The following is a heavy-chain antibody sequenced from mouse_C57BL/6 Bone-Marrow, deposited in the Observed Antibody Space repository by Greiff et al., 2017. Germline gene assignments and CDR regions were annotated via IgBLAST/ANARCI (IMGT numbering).Heavy chain of an antibody. V-gene: IGHV5-17*01. CDR3: ARHEYFGY. CDR2: ISSGSSTI. CDR1: GFTFSDYG. J-gene: IGHJ2*01. Sequence: EVQRVESGGGLVKPGGSLKLSCAASGFTFSDYGMHWVRQAPEEGLEWVAYISSGSSTIYYADTVKGRFTISIDNAKNTLFLQMTSLRSEDTAMFYCARHEYFGYWGQGTTLT.